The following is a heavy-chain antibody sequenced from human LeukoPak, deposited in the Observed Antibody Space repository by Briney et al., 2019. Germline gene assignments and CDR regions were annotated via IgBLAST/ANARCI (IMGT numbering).Heavy chain of an antibody. CDR1: GFTFTSYA. CDR3: ARDYDYVWGSYRLEYYFDY. CDR2: ISSSSRDI. Sequence: GGSLRLSCAASGFTFTSYAMNWVRQAPGKGLEWVSSISSSSRDINYADSVKGRFTISRDNAKNTLYLQMNSLRAEDTAVYYCARDYDYVWGSYRLEYYFDYWGQGTLVTVSS. V-gene: IGHV3-21*01. D-gene: IGHD3-16*02. J-gene: IGHJ4*02.